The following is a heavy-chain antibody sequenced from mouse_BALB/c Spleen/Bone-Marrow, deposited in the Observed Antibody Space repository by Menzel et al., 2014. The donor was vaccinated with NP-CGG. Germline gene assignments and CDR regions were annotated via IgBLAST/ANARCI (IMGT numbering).Heavy chain of an antibody. CDR1: GFSLTSYG. CDR3: ARNQCNYVSWFAY. J-gene: IGHJ3*01. Sequence: VQLQQSGPGLVQPSQSLSITCTVSGFSLTSYGVHWVRQSPGKGLEWLGVIWSGGSTDYNAAFISRLSISKDNSKSQVFFKMNSLQANDTAIYYCARNQCNYVSWFAYWGQGTLVTVSA. CDR2: IWSGGST. D-gene: IGHD2-1*01. V-gene: IGHV2-2*02.